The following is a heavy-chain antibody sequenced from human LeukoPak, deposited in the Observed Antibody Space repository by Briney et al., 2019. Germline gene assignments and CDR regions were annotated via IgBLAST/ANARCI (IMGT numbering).Heavy chain of an antibody. J-gene: IGHJ4*02. Sequence: GGSLRLSYAASGFTFNSYFMNWVRQAPGGGLEWVSSISGSSSYIYSADSLKGRFSISRDNAKNSLYLQMNSLRAEDTAVYYCARRAKTERGHSYGLDYWGQGALVTVSS. V-gene: IGHV3-21*01. CDR3: ARRAKTERGHSYGLDY. CDR2: ISGSSSYI. CDR1: GFTFNSYF. D-gene: IGHD5-18*01.